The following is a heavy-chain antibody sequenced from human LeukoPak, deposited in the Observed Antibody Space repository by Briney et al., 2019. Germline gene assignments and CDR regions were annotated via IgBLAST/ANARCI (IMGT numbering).Heavy chain of an antibody. V-gene: IGHV4-4*07. CDR3: ARAPPAYGSGSYPPDAFDI. D-gene: IGHD3-10*01. J-gene: IGHJ3*02. CDR1: GGSICSYY. Sequence: SETLSLTCTVSGGSICSYYWSWIRQPAGKGLEWIGRSYTSGSTNYNPSLKSRVTMSVDTSKNQFSLKLSSVTAADTAVYYCARAPPAYGSGSYPPDAFDIWGQGTMVTVSS. CDR2: SYTSGST.